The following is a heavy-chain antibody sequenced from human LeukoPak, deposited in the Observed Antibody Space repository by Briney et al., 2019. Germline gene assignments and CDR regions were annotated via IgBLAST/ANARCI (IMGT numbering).Heavy chain of an antibody. V-gene: IGHV4-39*01. Sequence: SETLSLTCTVSGGSISSSSYYWGWIRQPPGKGLEWIGSIYYSGSTYYNPSLKSRVTISVDTSKNQFSLKLSSVTAADTAVYYCASRRWDYVGFDYWGQGTLVTVSS. D-gene: IGHD3-10*02. J-gene: IGHJ4*02. CDR1: GGSISSSSYY. CDR2: IYYSGST. CDR3: ASRRWDYVGFDY.